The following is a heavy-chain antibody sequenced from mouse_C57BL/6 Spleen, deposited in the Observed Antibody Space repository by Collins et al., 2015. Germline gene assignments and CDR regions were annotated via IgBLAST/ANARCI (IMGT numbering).Heavy chain of an antibody. J-gene: IGHJ1*03. Sequence: GAELVRPGSSVKLSCKASGYTFTSYWMDWVKQRPGQGLEWIGNIYPSDSETHYNQKFKDKATLTVDKSSSTAYMQLSSLTSEDSAVYYCAREGTTVDWYFDVWGTGTTVTVSS. D-gene: IGHD1-1*01. CDR3: AREGTTVDWYFDV. CDR1: GYTFTSYW. V-gene: IGHV1-61*01. CDR2: IYPSDSET.